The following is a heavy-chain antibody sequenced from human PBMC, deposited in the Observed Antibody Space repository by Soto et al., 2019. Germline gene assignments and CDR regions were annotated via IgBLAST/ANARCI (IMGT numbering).Heavy chain of an antibody. CDR3: ARDDILWTYPVVESFDY. CDR1: GFAFNTFT. Sequence: EVQLVESGGGLVKPGGSLRLSCAASGFAFNTFTMNWVRQAPGKGLEWVSSISSSSSYIMYADSVRGRFTISRDNAKNSLYLQMSSLRAEDTAVYYCARDDILWTYPVVESFDYWGQGTLVTVSS. V-gene: IGHV3-21*02. D-gene: IGHD3-10*01. CDR2: ISSSSSYI. J-gene: IGHJ4*02.